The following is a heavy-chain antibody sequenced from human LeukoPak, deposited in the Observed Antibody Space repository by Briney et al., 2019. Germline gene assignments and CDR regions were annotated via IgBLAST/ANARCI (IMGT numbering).Heavy chain of an antibody. V-gene: IGHV4-59*08. CDR1: GGSINRYY. J-gene: IGHJ4*02. Sequence: SETLSLTCTVSGGSINRYYWSWLRQPPGKGLEWIGYINYSGSTNYNPSLKSRVTMSVDTSKNQFSVKLSSVTTADTAVYYCARHDMDVAGAGLDYFDYWGQGTLVTVSS. CDR3: ARHDMDVAGAGLDYFDY. CDR2: INYSGST. D-gene: IGHD1-26*01.